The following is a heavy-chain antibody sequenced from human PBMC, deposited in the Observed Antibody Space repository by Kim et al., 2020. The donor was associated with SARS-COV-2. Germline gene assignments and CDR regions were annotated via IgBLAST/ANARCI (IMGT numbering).Heavy chain of an antibody. CDR3: ARRAGKYYYYGMDV. CDR2: IYYSGST. Sequence: SETLSLTCTVSGGSISSYYWSWIRQPPGKGLEWIGYIYYSGSTNYNPSLKSRVTISVDTSKNQFSLKLSSVTAADTAVYYCARRAGKYYYYGMDVWGQGTTVTVSS. CDR1: GGSISSYY. D-gene: IGHD3-10*01. J-gene: IGHJ6*02. V-gene: IGHV4-59*01.